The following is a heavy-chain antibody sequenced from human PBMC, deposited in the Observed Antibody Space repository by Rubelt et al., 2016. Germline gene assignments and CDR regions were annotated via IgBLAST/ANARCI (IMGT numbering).Heavy chain of an antibody. D-gene: IGHD3-10*01. J-gene: IGHJ5*02. CDR3: ARGGRYYGSGSYQRHNWFDP. CDR2: INHSGST. CDR1: GGSFSGYY. V-gene: IGHV4-34*01. Sequence: QVQLQQWGAGLLKPSETLSLTCAVYGGSFSGYYWSWIRQPPGKGLEWIGEINHSGSTNYNPSLKSRVTISVDPSKTQFSLKLSSVTAADTALYYCARGGRYYGSGSYQRHNWFDPWGQGTLVTVSS.